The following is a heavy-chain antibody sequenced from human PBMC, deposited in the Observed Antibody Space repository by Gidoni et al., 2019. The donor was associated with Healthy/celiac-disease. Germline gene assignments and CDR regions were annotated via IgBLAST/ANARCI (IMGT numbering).Heavy chain of an antibody. V-gene: IGHV3-23*01. Sequence: GKGLEWVSAISGSGGSTYYADSVKGRFTISRDNSKNTLYLQMNSLRAEDTAVYYCAKGGIVVSYYYYYGMDVWGQGTTVTVSS. D-gene: IGHD2-21*01. CDR3: AKGGIVVSYYYYYGMDV. J-gene: IGHJ6*02. CDR2: ISGSGGST.